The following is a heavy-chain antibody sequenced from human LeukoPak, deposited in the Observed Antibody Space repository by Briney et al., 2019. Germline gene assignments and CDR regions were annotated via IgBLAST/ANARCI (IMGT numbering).Heavy chain of an antibody. CDR2: IKEDGSEK. CDR3: ATSYFIDY. D-gene: IGHD2/OR15-2a*01. J-gene: IGHJ4*02. Sequence: PGGSLRLSCAASGFTFSTYWMSWVRQAPGRGLEWVANIKEDGSEKHCVDSVKGRFTISRDNAKNSLYLQMNSLRAEDTAVYYCATSYFIDYWGQGTLVTVSS. V-gene: IGHV3-7*05. CDR1: GFTFSTYW.